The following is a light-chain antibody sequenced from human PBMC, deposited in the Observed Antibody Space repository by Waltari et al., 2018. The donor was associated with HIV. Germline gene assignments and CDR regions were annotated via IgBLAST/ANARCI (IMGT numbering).Light chain of an antibody. CDR3: SSSAGGDTLV. Sequence: QSALTQPPSASGFPGQSVTISCTGTSSDVGSSNYVAWYQRYPGKAPKLLVYEITKRPAGVPDRFSGSKSGTTASLTGVGLQAEDEADYYCSSSAGGDTLVFGGGTKLTVL. V-gene: IGLV2-8*01. J-gene: IGLJ3*02. CDR1: SSDVGSSNY. CDR2: EIT.